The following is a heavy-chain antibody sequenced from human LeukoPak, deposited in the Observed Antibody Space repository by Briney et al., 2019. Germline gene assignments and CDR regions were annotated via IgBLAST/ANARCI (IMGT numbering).Heavy chain of an antibody. CDR2: ISSGGST. Sequence: PGGSLRLSCAASGFTVSSNYMSWVRQAPGKGLEWVSIISSGGSTYYADSVKGRFTISRDNSKNTLYLQMNSLRAEDTAVYYCAKEGAASAFDIWGQGSMVTVSS. J-gene: IGHJ3*02. CDR1: GFTVSSNY. CDR3: AKEGAASAFDI. V-gene: IGHV3-66*01. D-gene: IGHD1-26*01.